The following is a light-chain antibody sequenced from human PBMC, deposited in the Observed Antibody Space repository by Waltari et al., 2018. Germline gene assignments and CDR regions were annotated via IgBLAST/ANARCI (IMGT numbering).Light chain of an antibody. CDR2: ATS. CDR1: KSVGNN. V-gene: IGKV3-15*01. J-gene: IGKJ2*01. CDR3: QQYNEWPYT. Sequence: ETIMTQSPGTLSVSPGERANLSCRASKSVGNNVAWYQQTPGQAPRLLIYATSSRGTGIPARFFGSGSGPDFTLTITSLQSEDFVVYYCQQYNEWPYTFGQGTRVDIK.